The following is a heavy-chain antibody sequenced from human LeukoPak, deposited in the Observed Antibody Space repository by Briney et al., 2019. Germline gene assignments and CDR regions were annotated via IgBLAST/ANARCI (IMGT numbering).Heavy chain of an antibody. CDR3: ARDPYYYDSSGYYFDY. CDR2: INWNGGST. CDR1: GFTFDDYG. D-gene: IGHD3-22*01. V-gene: IGHV3-20*04. Sequence: GGSLRLSCAASGFTFDDYGMSWVRQAPGKGLEWVSGINWNGGSTGYADSVKGRFTISRDNAKNSLYLQMNSLRAEDTALYYCARDPYYYDSSGYYFDYWGQGTLVTVSS. J-gene: IGHJ4*02.